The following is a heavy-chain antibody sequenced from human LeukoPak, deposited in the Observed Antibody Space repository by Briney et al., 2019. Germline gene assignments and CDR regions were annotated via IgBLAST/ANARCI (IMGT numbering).Heavy chain of an antibody. CDR3: ATSYFYDSSGYLGYFDY. J-gene: IGHJ4*02. Sequence: GGSLRLSCAASGFSFSSYSMNWVRQAPGKGLEWVSSISRSSSYIYYADSVKGRFTISRDNAKRSLYLQMNSLRAEDTAVYYCATSYFYDSSGYLGYFDYWGQGSLVTVSS. V-gene: IGHV3-21*01. CDR2: ISRSSSYI. D-gene: IGHD3-22*01. CDR1: GFSFSSYS.